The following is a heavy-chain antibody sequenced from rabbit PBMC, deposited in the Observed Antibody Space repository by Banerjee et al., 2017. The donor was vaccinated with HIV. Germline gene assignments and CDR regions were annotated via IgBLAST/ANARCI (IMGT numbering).Heavy chain of an antibody. CDR1: GFSLSIYE. D-gene: IGHD6-1*01. V-gene: IGHV1S45*01. J-gene: IGHJ4*01. CDR2: SYAGSSGTT. Sequence: QEQLEESGGDLVKPEGSLTLTCKASGFSLSIYEMCWVRQAPGKGLEWIACSYAGSSGTTYYANWAKGRFTISKTSSTTVTLQMTSLTAADKATYFCARSPGGVAGYGVTTLFNLWGPGTLVTVS. CDR3: ARSPGGVAGYGVTTLFNL.